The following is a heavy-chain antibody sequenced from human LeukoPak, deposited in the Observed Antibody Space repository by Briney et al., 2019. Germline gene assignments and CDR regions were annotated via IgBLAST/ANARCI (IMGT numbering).Heavy chain of an antibody. CDR2: IYYSGST. CDR1: GGSISSYY. Sequence: SETLSLTCTVAGGSISSYYWSWIRQTPGKGLEWIVYIYYSGSTNYKPSLKSRVTISVDTSKNQFSLKLSSVTAADTAVYYCARHGYSSGSLAWFDPWGQGTQVTVSS. J-gene: IGHJ5*02. CDR3: ARHGYSSGSLAWFDP. D-gene: IGHD6-19*01. V-gene: IGHV4-59*01.